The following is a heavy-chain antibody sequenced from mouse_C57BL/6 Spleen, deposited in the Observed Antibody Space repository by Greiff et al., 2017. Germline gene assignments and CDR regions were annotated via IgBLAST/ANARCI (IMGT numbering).Heavy chain of an antibody. V-gene: IGHV1-54*01. CDR3: ARADGYLLYYYAMDY. CDR1: GYAFTNYL. D-gene: IGHD2-3*01. CDR2: INPGSGGT. J-gene: IGHJ4*01. Sequence: LQESGAELVRPGTSVKVSCKASGYAFTNYLIEWVQQRPGQGLEWIGVINPGSGGTNYNEKFKGKATLTADKSSSTAYMQLSSLTSEDSAVYFCARADGYLLYYYAMDYWGQGTSVTVSS.